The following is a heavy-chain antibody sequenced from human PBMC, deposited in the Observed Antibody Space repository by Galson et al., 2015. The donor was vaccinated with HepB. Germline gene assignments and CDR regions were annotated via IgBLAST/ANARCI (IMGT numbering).Heavy chain of an antibody. Sequence: QVQLQESGPGLVKPSETLSLTCAVYGGSFSGYYWSWIRQPPGKGLEWIGEINHSGSTNYNPSLKSRVTISVDTSKNQFSLKLSSVTAADTAVYYCARLAAAGTYYYGMDVWGQGTTVTVSS. D-gene: IGHD6-13*01. CDR1: GGSFSGYY. CDR3: ARLAAAGTYYYGMDV. V-gene: IGHV4-34*01. J-gene: IGHJ6*02. CDR2: INHSGST.